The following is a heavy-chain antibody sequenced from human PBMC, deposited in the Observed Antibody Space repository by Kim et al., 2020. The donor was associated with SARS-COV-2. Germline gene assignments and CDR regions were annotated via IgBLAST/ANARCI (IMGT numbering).Heavy chain of an antibody. D-gene: IGHD2-2*01. CDR2: ISTSGSTI. Sequence: GGSLRLSCAASGFIFSTYEINWVRQAPGKGLEWISYISTSGSTIYYADSVKGRFTISRDNAKSSLSLQMNSLRAEDTAVYYCARSLYCSNTSCFYGMDVWGQGTTVTVSS. CDR1: GFIFSTYE. V-gene: IGHV3-48*03. J-gene: IGHJ6*02. CDR3: ARSLYCSNTSCFYGMDV.